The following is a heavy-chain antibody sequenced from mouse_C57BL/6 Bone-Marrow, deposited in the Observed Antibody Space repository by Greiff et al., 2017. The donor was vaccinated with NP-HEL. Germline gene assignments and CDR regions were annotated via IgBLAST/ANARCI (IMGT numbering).Heavy chain of an antibody. Sequence: VQLQESGPGLVQPSQSLSITCTVSGFSLTSYGVHWVRQPPGKGLEWLGVIWSGGSTDYNAAFISRLSISKDNSKSQVFFKMNSLQADDTAIYYCAKGYGSSYDWYFDVWGTGTTVTVSS. CDR2: IWSGGST. CDR3: AKGYGSSYDWYFDV. D-gene: IGHD1-1*01. CDR1: GFSLTSYG. V-gene: IGHV2-4*01. J-gene: IGHJ1*03.